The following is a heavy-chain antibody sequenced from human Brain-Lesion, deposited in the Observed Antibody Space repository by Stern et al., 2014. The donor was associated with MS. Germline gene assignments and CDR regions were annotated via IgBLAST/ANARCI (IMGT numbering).Heavy chain of an antibody. V-gene: IGHV4-61*02. J-gene: IGHJ6*02. CDR2: IFNSGST. CDR3: ARGRVVPGFQYYATDV. D-gene: IGHD2-2*01. Sequence: QVQLVQSGPGLVKPSQTLSLSCTVSGGSISSGGYYWSWIRQPAGKGLEWIGRIFNSGSTSYNPSLKSRVPLSIDTSNNPFSLQLNSMTAADTAVYYCARGRVVPGFQYYATDVWGQGTTVIVSS. CDR1: GGSISSGGYY.